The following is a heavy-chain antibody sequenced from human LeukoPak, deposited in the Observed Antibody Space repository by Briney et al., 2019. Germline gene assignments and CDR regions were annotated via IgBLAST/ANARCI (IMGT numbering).Heavy chain of an antibody. CDR3: ARQTGSGLFILP. V-gene: IGHV4-39*01. CDR1: GGSISSSYSY. J-gene: IGHJ4*02. Sequence: PSETLSLTCTVSGGSISSSYSYWGWIRQPPGMGLEWIGSIYYTGNTYYNASLKSQVSISIDTSKNQFSLKLTSVTAADTAVYYCARQTGSGLFILPRGQGTLVTVPS. CDR2: IYYTGNT. D-gene: IGHD3/OR15-3a*01.